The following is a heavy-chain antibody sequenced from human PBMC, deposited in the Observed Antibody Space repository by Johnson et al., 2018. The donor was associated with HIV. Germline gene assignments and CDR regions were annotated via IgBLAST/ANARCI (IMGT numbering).Heavy chain of an antibody. D-gene: IGHD3-16*01. Sequence: QVTLVESGGGAVQPGRSLRLSCAASGFTFSSYGMHWVRQAPAKGLEWVAFISYDGSDKYYADSVKGRLTISRDSSKNTLYLEMNSLRVDDTAVYYCAKTGGGAALDSWGQGTMVTVSS. V-gene: IGHV3-30*18. CDR3: AKTGGGAALDS. CDR1: GFTFSSYG. CDR2: ISYDGSDK. J-gene: IGHJ3*02.